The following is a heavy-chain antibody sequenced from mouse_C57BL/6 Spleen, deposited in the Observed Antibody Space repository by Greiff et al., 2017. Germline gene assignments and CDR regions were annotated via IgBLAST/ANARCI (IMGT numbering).Heavy chain of an antibody. J-gene: IGHJ3*01. Sequence: QVQLQQPGAELVKPGASVKLSCKASGYTFTSYWMYWVKQRPGQGLEWIGMILPNSGSTNYNEKFPSKATLTVDKSASTAYMQLSSLTSEDSAVYYCAPYYVSSYDSWFAYWGQGTLVTVSA. CDR3: APYYVSSYDSWFAY. D-gene: IGHD1-1*01. V-gene: IGHV1-64*01. CDR2: ILPNSGST. CDR1: GYTFTSYW.